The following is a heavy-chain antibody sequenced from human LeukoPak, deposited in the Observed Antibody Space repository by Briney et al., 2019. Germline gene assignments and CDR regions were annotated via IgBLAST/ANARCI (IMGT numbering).Heavy chain of an antibody. J-gene: IGHJ4*02. V-gene: IGHV3-23*01. CDR1: GFTFSSYA. Sequence: PGGSLRLSCAASGFTFSSYAMSWVRQAPGKGLEWVSAISGSGGSTYYADSVKGRFTISRDNAKNSLYLQMNSLRAEDTAVYYCARVRVAAAGTLWDYWGQGTLVTVSS. D-gene: IGHD6-13*01. CDR2: ISGSGGST. CDR3: ARVRVAAAGTLWDY.